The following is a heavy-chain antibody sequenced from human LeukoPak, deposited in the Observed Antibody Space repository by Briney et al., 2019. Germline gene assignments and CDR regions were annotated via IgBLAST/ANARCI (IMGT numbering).Heavy chain of an antibody. J-gene: IGHJ4*02. CDR2: INPTGGST. CDR1: GYTFTSYY. V-gene: IGHV1-46*01. CDR3: ARDRSGWSALYDY. D-gene: IGHD6-19*01. Sequence: ASVKVSCKASGYTFTSYYMHWVRQAPGQGLEWMGLINPTGGSTGYAQKFQGRVTMTRDMSTSTDYMELSSLRSEDTAIYYCARDRSGWSALYDYWGQGTLVTVSS.